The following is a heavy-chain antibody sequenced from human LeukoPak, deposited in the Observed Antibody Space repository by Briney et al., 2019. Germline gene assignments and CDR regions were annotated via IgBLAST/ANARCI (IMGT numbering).Heavy chain of an antibody. D-gene: IGHD6-6*01. Sequence: GAALKTSCQSSGCTFTSYWIGCVRQMPGKGLQWMGIIYPGDSDTTYSPSFQGQVTISADKSISTAYLQWSSLKASDTAIYYCARLIVGSSSTGWFDPWGQGTLVTVSS. CDR2: IYPGDSDT. J-gene: IGHJ5*02. CDR3: ARLIVGSSSTGWFDP. CDR1: GCTFTSYW. V-gene: IGHV5-51*01.